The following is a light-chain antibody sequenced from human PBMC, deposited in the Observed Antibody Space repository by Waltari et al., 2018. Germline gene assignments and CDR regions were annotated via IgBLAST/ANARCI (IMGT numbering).Light chain of an antibody. V-gene: IGKV4-1*01. J-gene: IGKJ3*01. Sequence: DILITQSPDSLSVSLGERATINCKSSQSVLYSSNNKNYLAWYQQKPGQPPKLVIYWASTRESGVSDRFSGSGSGTDFTLTINSRQAEDVAVYYCQQYYNTPFTFAPGTKVEFK. CDR1: QSVLYSSNNKNY. CDR2: WAS. CDR3: QQYYNTPFT.